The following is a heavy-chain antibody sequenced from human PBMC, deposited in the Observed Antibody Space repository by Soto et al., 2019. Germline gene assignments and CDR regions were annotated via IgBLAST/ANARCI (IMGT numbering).Heavy chain of an antibody. J-gene: IGHJ4*02. D-gene: IGHD6-19*01. V-gene: IGHV1-3*05. CDR1: GDPFTGYA. Sequence: QVQLVQSGAEEKKPGASVKVSCKASGDPFTGYAMHCVRQAPGQRLEWMGWINAGNGNAKYSQQFQGRVTITRDTSASPAYMELSSLRSEDTAVYYCARAVAVPADFDYWGQGTLVTVSS. CDR3: ARAVAVPADFDY. CDR2: INAGNGNA.